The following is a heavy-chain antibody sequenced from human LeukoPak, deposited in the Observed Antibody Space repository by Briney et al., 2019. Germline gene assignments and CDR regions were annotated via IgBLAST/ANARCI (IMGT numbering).Heavy chain of an antibody. D-gene: IGHD1-26*01. J-gene: IGHJ6*03. CDR1: GFTFSTHG. Sequence: GGSLTLSCAASGFTFSTHGMHCPRQAPDKGLEWFSAISGSGGSTYYPDPVKGQFTISRDNSKNTLDLQMNSLRAQDRAVYYSXXXLWGDYSGSYYYYYYMDVWGKGTTVTISS. CDR2: ISGSGGST. V-gene: IGHV3-23*01. CDR3: XXXLWGDYSGSYYYYYYMDV.